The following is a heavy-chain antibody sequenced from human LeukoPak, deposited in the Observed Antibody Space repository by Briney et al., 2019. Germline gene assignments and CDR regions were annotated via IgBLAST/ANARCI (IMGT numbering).Heavy chain of an antibody. J-gene: IGHJ2*01. CDR1: GGSFSAFF. CDR3: AKGDPTFLFWYFDL. V-gene: IGHV4-59*01. D-gene: IGHD3-16*01. CDR2: IYYSGNT. Sequence: SETLSLTCAVSGGSFSAFFWRWIRQPPGKGLEWIGYIYYSGNTNYNPSLKSRVTISVDRSKNQFSLKLSSVTAADTAIYYCAKGDPTFLFWYFDLWGRGTLVTVSS.